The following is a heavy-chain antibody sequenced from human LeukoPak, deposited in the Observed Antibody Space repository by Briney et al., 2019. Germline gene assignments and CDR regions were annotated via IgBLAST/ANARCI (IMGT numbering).Heavy chain of an antibody. CDR2: IIPIFGTA. D-gene: IGHD3-10*01. CDR3: AGSIWFGEFNAEVVFDY. Sequence: SVKVSCKASGGTFSSYAISWVRQAPGQGLEWMGGIIPIFGTANYAQKFQGKVTITTDESTSTAYMELSSLRSEDTAVYYCAGSIWFGEFNAEVVFDYWGQGTLVTVSS. J-gene: IGHJ4*02. V-gene: IGHV1-69*05. CDR1: GGTFSSYA.